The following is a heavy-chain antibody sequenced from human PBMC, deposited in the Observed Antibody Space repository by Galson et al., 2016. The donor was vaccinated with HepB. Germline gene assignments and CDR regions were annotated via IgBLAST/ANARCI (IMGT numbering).Heavy chain of an antibody. Sequence: SVKVSCKASGYNLTYYALHWMRQAPGQRLEWLGWINTAKGNTKYSQVFQGRVTFTSDTSASTAYMELSSLRSEATAVYYCARVTGLWFGEFPPGADWGQGSLVTVSA. V-gene: IGHV1-3*04. J-gene: IGHJ4*01. CDR3: ARVTGLWFGEFPPGAD. CDR2: INTAKGNT. CDR1: GYNLTYYA. D-gene: IGHD3-10*01.